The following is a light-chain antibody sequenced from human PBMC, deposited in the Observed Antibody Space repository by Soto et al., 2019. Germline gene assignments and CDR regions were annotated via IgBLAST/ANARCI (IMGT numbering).Light chain of an antibody. CDR3: QQYYNIPYT. J-gene: IGKJ2*01. Sequence: DIVMTQSPDSLAVSLGERATINCKSSQSVFYSSNNKNYVAWYQQKPGQPPKLLIYWASTRESGVPDRFSGSGYGSDFTLTISSLRAEDVAIYYCQQYYNIPYTFGQGTKLEIK. V-gene: IGKV4-1*01. CDR1: QSVFYSSNNKNY. CDR2: WAS.